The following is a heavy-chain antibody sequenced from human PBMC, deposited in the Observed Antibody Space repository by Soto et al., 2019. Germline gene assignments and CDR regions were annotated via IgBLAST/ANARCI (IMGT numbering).Heavy chain of an antibody. J-gene: IGHJ4*02. CDR3: ARSYGGNSGTFDF. CDR1: GRSFSGYY. V-gene: IGHV4-34*01. CDR2: INHSGST. D-gene: IGHD4-17*01. Sequence: QVQLQQWGAGRLRPSEALSLTCAVYGRSFSGYYWSWIRQPPGKGLEWIGEINHSGSTTYNPSLKSRVTISVDTSNNHFSLKLSSVTAADTAVYYCARSYGGNSGTFDFWGQGTLVTVSS.